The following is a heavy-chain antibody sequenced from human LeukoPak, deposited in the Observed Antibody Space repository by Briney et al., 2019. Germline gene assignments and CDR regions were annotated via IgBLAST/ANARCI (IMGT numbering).Heavy chain of an antibody. D-gene: IGHD6-19*01. CDR3: AIGAGSLGVLPY. CDR2: ISAHNGYT. V-gene: IGHV1-18*01. Sequence: ASVKVSCKASNYNFSSFGISWVRQAPGQGLEWMGWISAHNGYTNTLENFQGRVTLTTDTSTSTAHMELRSLRSDDTAVYYCAIGAGSLGVLPYWGQGTRVTVVS. J-gene: IGHJ4*02. CDR1: NYNFSSFG.